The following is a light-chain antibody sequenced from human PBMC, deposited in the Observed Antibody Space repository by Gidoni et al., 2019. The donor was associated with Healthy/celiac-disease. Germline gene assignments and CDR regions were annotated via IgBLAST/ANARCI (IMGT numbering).Light chain of an antibody. J-gene: IGKJ2*02. V-gene: IGKV1-39*01. Sequence: IQMTQSPSSLSASVVDRVTITCRASQSISSYLNWYQQKPGKAPKLLSYAASSLQRGVPSRFSGSGSGTDFTITISSLQPEDFATYYCQQSYSTPWTFGQGTKLEIK. CDR1: QSISSY. CDR2: AAS. CDR3: QQSYSTPWT.